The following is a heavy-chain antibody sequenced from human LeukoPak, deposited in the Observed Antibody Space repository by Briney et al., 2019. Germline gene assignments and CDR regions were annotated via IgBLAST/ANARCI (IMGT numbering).Heavy chain of an antibody. V-gene: IGHV1-46*02. CDR3: ARDSLELQRRNWFDP. D-gene: IGHD1-7*01. CDR1: PYTFDKYY. Sequence: GASVKLSCKASPYTFDKYYIHWVRQAPGQGLECMGVINPSGRSTSYAQQFQGRVTVTRDTSTSTVYMDLSSLRSEDSAVYYCARDSLELQRRNWFDPWGQGTLVTVSS. J-gene: IGHJ5*02. CDR2: INPSGRST.